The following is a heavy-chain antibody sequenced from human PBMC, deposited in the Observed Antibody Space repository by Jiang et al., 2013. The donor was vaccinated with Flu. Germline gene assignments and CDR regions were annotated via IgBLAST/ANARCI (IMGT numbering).Heavy chain of an antibody. CDR1: GYTFINYG. Sequence: SGAEVKKPGASVKVSCKASGYTFINYGISWVRQAPGQGPEWMGWINSHTGKTNYAQKLQDRVTMTTDTSTSTVYMELSSLRSEDTAVYYCARDLSPVYGSGSYLLGGSWFDPWGQGTLVTVSS. CDR3: ARDLSPVYGSGSYLLGGSWFDP. D-gene: IGHD3-10*01. J-gene: IGHJ5*02. V-gene: IGHV1-18*01. CDR2: INSHTGKT.